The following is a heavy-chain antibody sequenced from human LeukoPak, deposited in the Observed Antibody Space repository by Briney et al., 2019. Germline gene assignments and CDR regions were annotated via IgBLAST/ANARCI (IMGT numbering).Heavy chain of an antibody. Sequence: KSSQTLSHTCTVSGGSISSGSYYWSWIRQPPGKGLEWIGYIYYSGSTNYNPSLKSRVTISVDTSKNQFSLKLSSVTAADTAVYYCARGRTYDFWSGYSINYYYMDVWGKGTTVTVSS. J-gene: IGHJ6*03. CDR3: ARGRTYDFWSGYSINYYYMDV. CDR1: GGSISSGSYY. D-gene: IGHD3-3*01. CDR2: IYYSGST. V-gene: IGHV4-61*01.